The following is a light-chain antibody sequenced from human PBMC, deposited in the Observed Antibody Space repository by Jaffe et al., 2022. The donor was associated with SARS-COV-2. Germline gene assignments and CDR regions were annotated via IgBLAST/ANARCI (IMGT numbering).Light chain of an antibody. J-gene: IGKJ4*01. CDR3: QHRRNWPPELT. CDR1: QSVTTF. V-gene: IGKV3-11*01. Sequence: EIVLTQSPATLSLSPGERATLSCRASQSVTTFLGWYQKKPGQPPRLLIYDASNRATGIPARFSASGSGTDFTLTISGLEPEDFAVYYCQHRRNWPPELTFGGGTKVEIK. CDR2: DAS.